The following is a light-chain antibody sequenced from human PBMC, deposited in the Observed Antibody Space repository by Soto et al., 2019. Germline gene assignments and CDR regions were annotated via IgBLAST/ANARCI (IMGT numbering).Light chain of an antibody. V-gene: IGKV3-20*01. CDR2: GAS. Sequence: EIVMTQSPATLSVSPGERATLSCRASQNIDRRLGWYQQRPGQSPRLLIYGASIRATGIPDRFSGSGSGTDFTLTISRLEPEDFAVYYCHQFGSSPPAFTFGQGTKLEI. J-gene: IGKJ2*01. CDR3: HQFGSSPPAFT. CDR1: QNIDRR.